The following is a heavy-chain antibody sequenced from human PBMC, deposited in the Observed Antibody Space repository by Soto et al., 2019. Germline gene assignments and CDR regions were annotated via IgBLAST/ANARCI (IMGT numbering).Heavy chain of an antibody. D-gene: IGHD6-6*01. CDR1: GGTFSSYA. J-gene: IGHJ4*02. CDR2: IIPIFGTA. Sequence: SVKVSCKASGGTFSSYAISWVRQAPGQGLEWMGGIIPIFGTANYAQKFQGRVTITADESTSTAYMELSSLRSEDTAVYYCARDGGSSSFFDYWGQGTLVTASS. V-gene: IGHV1-69*13. CDR3: ARDGGSSSFFDY.